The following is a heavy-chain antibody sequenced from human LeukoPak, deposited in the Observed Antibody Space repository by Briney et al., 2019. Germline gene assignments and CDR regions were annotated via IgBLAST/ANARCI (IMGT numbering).Heavy chain of an antibody. J-gene: IGHJ4*02. CDR2: INPNSGGT. CDR3: ARVNYDFWSGYYNS. Sequence: ASVKVSCKASGYTFTGYYMHWVRQAPGQGLEWMGWINPNSGGTNYAQKFRGRVTMTRDTSISTAYMELSRLRSDDTAVYYCARVNYDFWSGYYNSWGQGTLVTVSS. CDR1: GYTFTGYY. V-gene: IGHV1-2*02. D-gene: IGHD3-3*01.